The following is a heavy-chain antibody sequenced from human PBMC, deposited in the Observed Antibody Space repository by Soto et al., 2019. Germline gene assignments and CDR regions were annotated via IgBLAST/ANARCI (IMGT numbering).Heavy chain of an antibody. Sequence: SETLSLTCTVSGGSISSYYWSWIRQPPGKGLEWIGYIYYSGSTNYNPSLKSRVTISVDTSKNQFSLKLSSVTAADTAVYYCARQTPSSSWYYYYYYGMDVWGQGTTVTVSS. CDR1: GGSISSYY. CDR2: IYYSGST. J-gene: IGHJ6*02. CDR3: ARQTPSSSWYYYYYYGMDV. V-gene: IGHV4-59*01. D-gene: IGHD6-13*01.